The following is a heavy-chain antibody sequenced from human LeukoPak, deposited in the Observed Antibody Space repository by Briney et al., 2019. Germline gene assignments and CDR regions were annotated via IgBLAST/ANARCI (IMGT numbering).Heavy chain of an antibody. Sequence: SGGSLRLSCTASGFTFSINDMHWVRQATGKGLEWDSGVGTVGDKYYADSVKGRFIISREDAKNSVYLQMNSLRAGDTAVYYCARGGKTAMADYWGQGTLVTVSS. J-gene: IGHJ4*02. D-gene: IGHD5-18*01. CDR2: VGTVGDK. V-gene: IGHV3-13*01. CDR3: ARGGKTAMADY. CDR1: GFTFSIND.